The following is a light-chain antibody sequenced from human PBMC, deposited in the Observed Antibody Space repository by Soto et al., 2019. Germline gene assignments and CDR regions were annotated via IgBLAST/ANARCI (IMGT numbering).Light chain of an antibody. CDR3: MQTLQTPYT. V-gene: IGKV2-28*01. CDR1: QSLLHRNGYNY. J-gene: IGKJ2*01. CDR2: LGS. Sequence: DIVLTQSPLSLPVTPGEPASISCRSSQSLLHRNGYNYLDWYLQKPGQSPQLLIYLGSNRASGVPDRFSGSGSGTDFTLKISRVEAGDVGVYYCMQTLQTPYTFGQGTKLEIK.